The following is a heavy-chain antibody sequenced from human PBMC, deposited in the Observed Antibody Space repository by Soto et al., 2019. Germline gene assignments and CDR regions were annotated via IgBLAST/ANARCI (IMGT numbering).Heavy chain of an antibody. V-gene: IGHV4-4*07. CDR3: ARTLSGFTYGSRQFYFDY. J-gene: IGHJ4*02. CDR2: VFPGGPT. Sequence: QVQLQESGPGLVKPSETLSLICTVSGDPITSYFWTWLRQPAGKGLEWIGHVFPGGPTSHNSSLKSRVSMSIATSKNQFSLTLTSVTAADTAVYYCARTLSGFTYGSRQFYFDYWGQGTLVTVSS. CDR1: GDPITSYF. D-gene: IGHD3-10*01.